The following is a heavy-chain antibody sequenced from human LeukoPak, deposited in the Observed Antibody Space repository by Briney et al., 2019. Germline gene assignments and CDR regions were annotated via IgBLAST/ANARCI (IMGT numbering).Heavy chain of an antibody. V-gene: IGHV1-2*02. D-gene: IGHD3-10*01. Sequence: ASVKVSCKASGYTFTGYYMHWVRQAPGQGLEWMGWINPNSGGTHYAQKFQGRVTMTRDTSISTAYMELSRLRSDDTAVYYCARGPHTYGSGSSNYWGQGTLVTVSS. CDR1: GYTFTGYY. CDR2: INPNSGGT. CDR3: ARGPHTYGSGSSNY. J-gene: IGHJ4*02.